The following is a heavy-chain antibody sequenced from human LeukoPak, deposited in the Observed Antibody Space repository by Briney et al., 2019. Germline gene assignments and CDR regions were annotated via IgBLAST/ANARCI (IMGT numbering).Heavy chain of an antibody. Sequence: SVKVSCKASGGTFSSYAISWVRQAPGQWLEWMGGIIPIFGTANYAQKFQGRVTITADESTSTAYMELSSLRSEDTAVYYCARGEDCSSTSCYTPPSRNWFDPWGQGTLVTVSS. CDR3: ARGEDCSSTSCYTPPSRNWFDP. CDR1: GGTFSSYA. D-gene: IGHD2-2*02. CDR2: IIPIFGTA. V-gene: IGHV1-69*13. J-gene: IGHJ5*02.